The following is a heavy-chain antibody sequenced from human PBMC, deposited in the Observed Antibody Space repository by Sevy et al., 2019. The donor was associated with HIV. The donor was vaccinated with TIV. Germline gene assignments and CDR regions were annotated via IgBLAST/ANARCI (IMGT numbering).Heavy chain of an antibody. V-gene: IGHV3-7*03. CDR1: GFTFSNYW. D-gene: IGHD1-26*01. Sequence: GGCLRLSCAASGFTFSNYWMTWVRQAPGKGLEWVANIKRVGSERYYVATVKGRFTISRDNAKKSLYLQMNSLTAEDTAVYYCARDCNSASCLWGLDVWGQGTTVTVSS. CDR2: IKRVGSER. CDR3: ARDCNSASCLWGLDV. J-gene: IGHJ6*02.